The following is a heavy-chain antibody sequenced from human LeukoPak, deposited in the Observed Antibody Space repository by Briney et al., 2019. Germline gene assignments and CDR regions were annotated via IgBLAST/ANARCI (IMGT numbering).Heavy chain of an antibody. D-gene: IGHD6-13*01. J-gene: IGHJ4*02. CDR3: AKGGYSSSWFGSFDY. Sequence: PGESLRLSCAASGFTFDEYAMHWVRQDPGKGLEWVSLISGDGGSTYYADSVKGRFTISRDNSKNSLYLQMNTLRTEDTVLYYCAKGGYSSSWFGSFDYWGQGTLVTVSS. V-gene: IGHV3-43*02. CDR2: ISGDGGST. CDR1: GFTFDEYA.